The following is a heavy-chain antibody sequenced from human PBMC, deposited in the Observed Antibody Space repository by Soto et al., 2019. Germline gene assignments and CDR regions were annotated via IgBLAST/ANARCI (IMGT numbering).Heavy chain of an antibody. Sequence: GESLKISCKGSGYIFTSYWISWVRQMPGKGLEWMGKIDPSDSYTNYSPSFQGQVTISTDKSVGTAYLQWSSLTASDTAMYYCARVPTYYYYGMDVWGQGTTVTVSS. V-gene: IGHV5-10-1*01. CDR1: GYIFTSYW. J-gene: IGHJ6*02. CDR3: ARVPTYYYYGMDV. CDR2: IDPSDSYT.